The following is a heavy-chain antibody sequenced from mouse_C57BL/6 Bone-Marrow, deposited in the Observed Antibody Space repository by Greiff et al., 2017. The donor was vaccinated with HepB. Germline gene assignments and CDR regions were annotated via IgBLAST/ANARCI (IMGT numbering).Heavy chain of an antibody. Sequence: VQLQQPGAELVKPGASVKLSCKASGYTFTSYWMQWVKQRPGQGLEWIGEIDPSASYTNYNQKFKGKATLTVDKSSSTAYMQRSSLTSEDSAVYYLARDDYYWYFDVWGTGTTVTVSS. D-gene: IGHD2-13*01. CDR2: IDPSASYT. CDR3: ARDDYYWYFDV. CDR1: GYTFTSYW. V-gene: IGHV1-50*01. J-gene: IGHJ1*03.